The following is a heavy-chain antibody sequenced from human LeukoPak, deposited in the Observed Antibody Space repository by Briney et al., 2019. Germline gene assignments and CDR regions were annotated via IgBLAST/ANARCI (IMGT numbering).Heavy chain of an antibody. J-gene: IGHJ6*02. D-gene: IGHD6-13*01. Sequence: GGSLRLSCAASGFTVSSNYMSWVRQAPGKGLEWVSVIYSGGSTYYADSVKGRFTISRDNSRNTLYLQMDSLRAEDTAVYYCARDNGSSWYSYYYYGMDVWGQGTTVTVSS. V-gene: IGHV3-66*02. CDR3: ARDNGSSWYSYYYYGMDV. CDR2: IYSGGST. CDR1: GFTVSSNY.